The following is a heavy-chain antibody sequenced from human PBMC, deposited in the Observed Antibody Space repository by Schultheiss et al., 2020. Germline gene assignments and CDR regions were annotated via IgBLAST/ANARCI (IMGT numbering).Heavy chain of an antibody. D-gene: IGHD3-10*01. CDR1: GFTFSSYW. CDR3: ARERDRFGEWDWFDP. CDR2: INSDGSST. V-gene: IGHV3-74*01. J-gene: IGHJ5*02. Sequence: GGSLRLSCAASGFTFSSYWMHWVRQAPGKGLVWVSRINSDGSSTSYADSVKGRFTISRDNAKNTLYLQMNSLRAEDTAVYYCARERDRFGEWDWFDPWGQGTLVTVSS.